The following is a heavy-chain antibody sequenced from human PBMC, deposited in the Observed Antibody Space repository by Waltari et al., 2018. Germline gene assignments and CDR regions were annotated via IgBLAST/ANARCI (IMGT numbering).Heavy chain of an antibody. Sequence: QVELVESGGGLVKPGGSVRTSCAAAGLGFSDYYMTWLRRDPGKGLEWVAYICSSCRGAYYADSLEGRFTVSRDNANNLLYLQMNNLRVKDTAVYDCAREYFKRFDYWGQGTQVTVSS. CDR1: GLGFSDYY. D-gene: IGHD3-9*01. V-gene: IGHV3-11*01. CDR3: AREYFKRFDY. J-gene: IGHJ4*02. CDR2: ICSSCRGA.